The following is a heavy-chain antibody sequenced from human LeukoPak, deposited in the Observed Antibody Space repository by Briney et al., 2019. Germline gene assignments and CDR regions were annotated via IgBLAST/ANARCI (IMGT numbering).Heavy chain of an antibody. D-gene: IGHD1-26*01. CDR1: GGSISSSGYY. V-gene: IGHV4-39*01. CDR2: IYYSVST. CDR3: ARHEYSGSYYGLSWFDP. Sequence: PSETLSLTCTVSGGSISSSGYYWGWIRQPPGKGLDWIAGIYYSVSTHYNPSLKSRVTISVDTSKTQLSLKLSSLTAADTAVYYCARHEYSGSYYGLSWFDPWGQGTLVTVSS. J-gene: IGHJ5*02.